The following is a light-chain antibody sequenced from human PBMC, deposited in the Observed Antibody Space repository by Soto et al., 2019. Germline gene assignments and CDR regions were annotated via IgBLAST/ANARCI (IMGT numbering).Light chain of an antibody. Sequence: QSVLTQPASVSGSPGQSITISCTGTSSDVGAYNLVSWYQHHPDKAPKLMISEVSNRPSGVSDRFSGSKSGNTASLTISGLQDEDEADYYCASLTTTNFVFGTGTKVTV. CDR2: EVS. CDR1: SSDVGAYNL. CDR3: ASLTTTNFV. J-gene: IGLJ1*01. V-gene: IGLV2-14*01.